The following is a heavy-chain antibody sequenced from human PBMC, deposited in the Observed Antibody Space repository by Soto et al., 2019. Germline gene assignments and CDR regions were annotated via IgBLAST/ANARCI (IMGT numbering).Heavy chain of an antibody. CDR1: GGSISSGDYY. Sequence: SETLSLTCTVSGGSISSGDYYWSWIRQPPGKGLEWIGYIYYSGSTYYNPSPKSRVTISVDTSKNQFSLKLSSVTAADTAVYYCARDTAPEGFDPWGQGTLVTVS. CDR3: ARDTAPEGFDP. J-gene: IGHJ5*02. D-gene: IGHD5-18*01. CDR2: IYYSGST. V-gene: IGHV4-30-4*01.